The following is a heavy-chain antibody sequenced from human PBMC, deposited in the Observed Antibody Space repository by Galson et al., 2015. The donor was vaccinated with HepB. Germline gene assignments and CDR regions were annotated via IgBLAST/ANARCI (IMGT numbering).Heavy chain of an antibody. Sequence: SLRLSCAASGFTFSSHAMGWVRQAPGKGLEWLSAITGSGASADFADSAKGRFTISRDNSKSTLSLQMSSLRVEDTAIYYCARRERPGRGAFDIWGQGTMVTVCS. J-gene: IGHJ3*02. V-gene: IGHV3-23*01. CDR3: ARRERPGRGAFDI. CDR1: GFTFSSHA. CDR2: ITGSGASA. D-gene: IGHD1-26*01.